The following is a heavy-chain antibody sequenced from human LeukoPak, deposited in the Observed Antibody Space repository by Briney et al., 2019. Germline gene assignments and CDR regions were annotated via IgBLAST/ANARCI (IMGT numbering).Heavy chain of an antibody. J-gene: IGHJ4*02. CDR2: ISGSGGST. V-gene: IGHV3-23*01. CDR3: AKSHYYDSSGYYWYFYFDY. CDR1: GFTFSSYA. Sequence: GGSLRLSCAASGFTFSSYAMSWVRQAPGKGLEWVSAISGSGGSTYYADSVKGRFTISRDNSKNTLYLQMNSLRAEDTAVYYCAKSHYYDSSGYYWYFYFDYWGQGTLVTVSS. D-gene: IGHD3-22*01.